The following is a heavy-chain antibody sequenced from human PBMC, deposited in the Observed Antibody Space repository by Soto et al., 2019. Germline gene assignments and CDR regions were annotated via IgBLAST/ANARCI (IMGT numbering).Heavy chain of an antibody. V-gene: IGHV3-13*01. D-gene: IGHD6-19*01. CDR1: GFTFSSYD. CDR3: GREIPGIAVVGTRIRAYYYYGMDV. J-gene: IGHJ6*04. CDR2: IGTAGDT. Sequence: GGSLRLSCAASGFTFSSYDMHWVRQATGKGLEWVSAIGTAGDTYYPGSVKGRFTISRENAKNSLYLQMNSLRAEDTAVYYCGREIPGIAVVGTRIRAYYYYGMDVWGKGTTVTVSS.